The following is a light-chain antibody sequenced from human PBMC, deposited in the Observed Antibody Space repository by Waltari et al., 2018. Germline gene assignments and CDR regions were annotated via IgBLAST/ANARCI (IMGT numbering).Light chain of an antibody. V-gene: IGKV3-15*01. CDR1: RSVSSN. Sequence: IVMTQSPATLSVSPGETATLSYRASRSVSSNVAWFQQKPGQAPRLLIYAASTRATGTPGRISGSGSGTVFTLTISGLQSEDFGVYFCHQYVNWPPWTFGQGTKVE. J-gene: IGKJ1*01. CDR2: AAS. CDR3: HQYVNWPPWT.